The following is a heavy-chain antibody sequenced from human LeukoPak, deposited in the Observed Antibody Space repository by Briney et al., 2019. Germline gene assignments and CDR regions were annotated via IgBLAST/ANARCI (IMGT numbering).Heavy chain of an antibody. V-gene: IGHV1-8*01. Sequence: ASVKVSCKASGYTFTSYDINWVRQATGQGLEWMGWMNPNSGNTGYAQKFQGRVTMTRNTSISTAYMELSSLRSEDTAVYYCARLQGRGGYDVPSVWFDPWGQGTLVTVSS. CDR3: ARLQGRGGYDVPSVWFDP. D-gene: IGHD5-12*01. CDR2: MNPNSGNT. J-gene: IGHJ5*02. CDR1: GYTFTSYD.